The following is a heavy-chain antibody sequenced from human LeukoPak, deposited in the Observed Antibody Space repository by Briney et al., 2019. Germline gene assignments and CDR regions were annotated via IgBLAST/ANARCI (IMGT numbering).Heavy chain of an antibody. CDR3: AKHALGSSSYYYFDY. CDR1: GFTFNTYN. CDR2: ISGSGGST. Sequence: GGSLRLSCAGSGFTFNTYNMNWVRQAPGKGLEWVSAISGSGGSTYYADSVKGRFTISRDNSKNTLYLQMNSLRAEDTAVYYCAKHALGSSSYYYFDYWGQGTLVTVSS. J-gene: IGHJ4*02. V-gene: IGHV3-23*01. D-gene: IGHD6-6*01.